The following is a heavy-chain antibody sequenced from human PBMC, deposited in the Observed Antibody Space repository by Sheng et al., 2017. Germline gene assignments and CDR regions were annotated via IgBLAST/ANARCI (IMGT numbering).Heavy chain of an antibody. CDR2: INHSGST. Sequence: QVQLQQWGAGLLKPSETLSLTCAVYGGSFSGYYWSWIRQPPGKGLEWIGEINHSGSTNYNPSLKSRVTISVDTSKNQFSLKLSSVTAADTAVYYCARLRPLTMIVVPRGAFDIVGPRDKWSPSLQ. D-gene: IGHD3-22*01. CDR1: GGSFSGYY. CDR3: ARLRPLTMIVVPRGAFDI. J-gene: IGHJ3*02. V-gene: IGHV4-34*01.